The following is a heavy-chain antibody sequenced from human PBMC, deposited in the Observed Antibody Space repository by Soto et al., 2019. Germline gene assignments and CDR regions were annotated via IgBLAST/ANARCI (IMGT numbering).Heavy chain of an antibody. CDR3: ARAPNWNYASKFDY. D-gene: IGHD1-7*01. V-gene: IGHV1-69*01. CDR1: GGTFSSYA. Sequence: QVQLVQSGAEVKKPGSSVKVSCKASGGTFSSYAISWVRQAPGQGLEWMGGIIPIFGTANYAPKFQGRVTITADESTSTAYMELSSLRSEDTAVYYCARAPNWNYASKFDYWGQGTLVTVSS. J-gene: IGHJ4*02. CDR2: IIPIFGTA.